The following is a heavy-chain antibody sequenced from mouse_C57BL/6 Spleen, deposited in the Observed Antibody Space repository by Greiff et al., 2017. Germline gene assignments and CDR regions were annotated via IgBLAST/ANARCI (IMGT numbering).Heavy chain of an antibody. CDR3: ARDGTVVATNYFDY. D-gene: IGHD1-1*01. Sequence: VQLQQSGPELVKPGASVKISCKASGYTFTDYYINWVKQRPGQGLEWIGWIFPGSGSTYYNEKFKGKATLTVDKSSSTAYMLLSSLTSEDSAVYFCARDGTVVATNYFDYWGQGTTLTVSS. J-gene: IGHJ2*01. CDR1: GYTFTDYY. CDR2: IFPGSGST. V-gene: IGHV1-75*01.